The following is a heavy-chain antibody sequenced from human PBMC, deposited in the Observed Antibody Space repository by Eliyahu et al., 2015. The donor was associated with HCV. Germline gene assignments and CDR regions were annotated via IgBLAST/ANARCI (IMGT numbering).Heavy chain of an antibody. CDR3: ARGLEMATTQLTFDY. D-gene: IGHD5-24*01. CDR2: ISSSSSYT. J-gene: IGHJ4*02. Sequence: QVQLVESGGGLVKPGGSLRLSCAASGFSFSAYYMSWIRQAPGKGLEWVSYISSSSSYTNYADSVKGRFTISRDNAKNSLYLQMNSLRAEDTAVYYCARGLEMATTQLTFDYWGQGTLVTVSS. CDR1: GFSFSAYY. V-gene: IGHV3-11*06.